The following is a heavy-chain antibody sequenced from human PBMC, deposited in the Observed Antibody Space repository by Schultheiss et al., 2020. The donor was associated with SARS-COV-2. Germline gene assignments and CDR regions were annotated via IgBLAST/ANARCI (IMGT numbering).Heavy chain of an antibody. CDR3: ARLKYYGSGTYNYGMDV. CDR1: GGSFSGYY. J-gene: IGHJ6*02. D-gene: IGHD3-10*01. CDR2: IYTSGST. Sequence: GSLRLSCAVYGGSFSGYYWTWIRQPAGKGLEWIGRIYTSGSTNYNPSLESRVTMSIDTSKNQFSLRLSSVTAADTAVYYCARLKYYGSGTYNYGMDVWGQGTTVTVSS. V-gene: IGHV4-59*10.